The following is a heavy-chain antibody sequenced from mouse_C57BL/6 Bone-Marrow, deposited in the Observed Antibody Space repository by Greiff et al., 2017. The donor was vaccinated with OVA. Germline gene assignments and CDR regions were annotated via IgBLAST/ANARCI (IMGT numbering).Heavy chain of an antibody. CDR3: ARPGDYDDYAMDY. Sequence: VESGGGLVKPGGSLKLSCAASGFTFSSYAMSWVRQTPEKRLEWVATISDGGSYTYYPDNVKGRFTISRDNAKNNLYLQMSHLKSEDTAMYYCARPGDYDDYAMDYWGQGTSVTVSS. CDR2: ISDGGSYT. V-gene: IGHV5-4*03. D-gene: IGHD2-4*01. J-gene: IGHJ4*01. CDR1: GFTFSSYA.